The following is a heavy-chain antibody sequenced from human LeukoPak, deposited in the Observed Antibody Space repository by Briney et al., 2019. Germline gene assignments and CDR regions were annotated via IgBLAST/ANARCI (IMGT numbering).Heavy chain of an antibody. Sequence: GGSLRLSCAASGFTFSSYAMSWVRQAPGKGLEWVSAISGSGGSTYYADSVKGRFTISRDNSKNTLYLQMNSLRTEDTAVYYCAKVSLGYSSGWYPDYWGQGTLVTVSS. D-gene: IGHD6-19*01. CDR3: AKVSLGYSSGWYPDY. CDR2: ISGSGGST. CDR1: GFTFSSYA. V-gene: IGHV3-23*01. J-gene: IGHJ4*02.